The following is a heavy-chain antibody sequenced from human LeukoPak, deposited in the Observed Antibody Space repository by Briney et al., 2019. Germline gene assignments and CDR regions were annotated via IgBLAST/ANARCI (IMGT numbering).Heavy chain of an antibody. CDR3: ATDIQTWPRFPDY. CDR1: GFTFSNYA. CDR2: ISDSGSTA. V-gene: IGHV3-23*01. D-gene: IGHD5-12*01. Sequence: GGSLRLSCGASGFTFSNYAMSWVRQAPGKGLEWVSGISDSGSTAFYADSVKGRFTSSRDNPKSTLYLQMNSLRAEDTAVYYCATDIQTWPRFPDYWGQGTLVTVSS. J-gene: IGHJ4*02.